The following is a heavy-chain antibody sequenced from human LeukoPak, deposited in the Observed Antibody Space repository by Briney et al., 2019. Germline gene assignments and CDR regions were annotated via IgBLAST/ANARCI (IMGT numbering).Heavy chain of an antibody. D-gene: IGHD3-22*01. V-gene: IGHV4-59*01. CDR3: ARDRVDYYDSSGSLGAFDI. Sequence: SETLSLTCTVSGGSISSYYWSWIRQPPGKGLEWIGYIYYSGSTNYNPSLKSRVTISVDTSKNQFSLKLSSVTAADTAVYYCARDRVDYYDSSGSLGAFDIWGQGTMVTVSS. CDR1: GGSISSYY. CDR2: IYYSGST. J-gene: IGHJ3*02.